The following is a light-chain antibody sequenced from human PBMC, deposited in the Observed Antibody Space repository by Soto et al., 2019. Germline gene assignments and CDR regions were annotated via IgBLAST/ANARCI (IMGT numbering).Light chain of an antibody. CDR1: NSNIGNNA. V-gene: IGLV1-36*01. J-gene: IGLJ3*02. CDR3: SSYIRSSSSWV. Sequence: QSVLTQPPSVSGAPRQRVTISCSGSNSNIGNNAVNWYQQLPGKAPKLLIYYDDLLPSGVSDRFSGSKSGTSASLAISGLQAEDEADYHCSSYIRSSSSWVFGGGTKVTVL. CDR2: YDD.